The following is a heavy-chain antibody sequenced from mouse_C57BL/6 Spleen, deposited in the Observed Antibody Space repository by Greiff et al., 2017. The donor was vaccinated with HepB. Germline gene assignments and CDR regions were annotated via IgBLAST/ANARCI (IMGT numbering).Heavy chain of an antibody. CDR1: GFSLTSYG. V-gene: IGHV2-6*03. CDR2: IWSDGST. J-gene: IGHJ4*01. D-gene: IGHD2-1*01. Sequence: VMLVESGPGLVAPSQRLSITCTVSGFSLTSYGVHWVRQPPGKGLEWLVVIWSDGSTTYNSALKARLSISKDNSKSQVFLKMNSLQTDDTAMYYCAREPYGNSYYAMDYWGQGTSVTVSS. CDR3: AREPYGNSYYAMDY.